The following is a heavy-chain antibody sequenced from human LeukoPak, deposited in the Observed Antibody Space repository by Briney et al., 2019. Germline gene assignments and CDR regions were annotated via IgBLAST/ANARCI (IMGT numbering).Heavy chain of an antibody. J-gene: IGHJ4*02. Sequence: GGSLRLSCATSGFSFSDYYMSWIRQAPGKGLECVSFISASGTSISYADSVKGRFTISGDNAKNSLYLQMNSLRPEDTAVYYCARHCTRASCYSFDYWGQGTLVTISS. CDR1: GFSFSDYY. D-gene: IGHD2-2*01. V-gene: IGHV3-11*04. CDR2: ISASGTSI. CDR3: ARHCTRASCYSFDY.